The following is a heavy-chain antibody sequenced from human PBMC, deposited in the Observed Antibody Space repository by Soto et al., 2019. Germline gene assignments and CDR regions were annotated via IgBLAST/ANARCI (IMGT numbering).Heavy chain of an antibody. CDR3: ARHLTYCSAGSCYSDFPYYGMDV. Sequence: SETLSLTCTVSGGSISSSSYYWGWIRQPPGKGLEWIGSIFYSGSTYYNPSLKSRVTISVDTSKNQFSLKLSSVAAADTAVYYCARHLTYCSAGSCYSDFPYYGMDVWGQGTTVTVS. D-gene: IGHD2-15*01. CDR1: GGSISSSSYY. V-gene: IGHV4-39*01. CDR2: IFYSGST. J-gene: IGHJ6*02.